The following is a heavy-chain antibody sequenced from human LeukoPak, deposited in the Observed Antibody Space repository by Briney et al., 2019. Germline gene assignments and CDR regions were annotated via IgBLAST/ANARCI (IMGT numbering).Heavy chain of an antibody. Sequence: SETLSLTCTVCGGSISSYYWSWIRQPPGKGLEWIGYIYYSGSTNYNPSLKSRVTISVDTSKNQFSLKLSSVTAADTAVYYCAREAVAGTGWFDPWGQGTLVTVSS. V-gene: IGHV4-59*01. CDR1: GGSISSYY. CDR2: IYYSGST. J-gene: IGHJ5*02. D-gene: IGHD6-19*01. CDR3: AREAVAGTGWFDP.